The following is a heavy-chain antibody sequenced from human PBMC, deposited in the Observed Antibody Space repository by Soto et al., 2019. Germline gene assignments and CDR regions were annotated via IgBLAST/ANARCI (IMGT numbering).Heavy chain of an antibody. D-gene: IGHD2-15*01. CDR3: ASESVVVAAKVYYGMAV. CDR2: ISSNSYTI. CDR1: GFTFSSYD. V-gene: IGHV3-48*02. Sequence: EVQLVESGGGLVQPGGSLRLSCAASGFTFSSYDMNWVRQAPGKGLEWVSYISSNSYTIYYADSVKGRFTISRDNAKNSLYLLMNCLRDEDTAVYYCASESVVVAAKVYYGMAVWGQGTTVTVSS. J-gene: IGHJ6*02.